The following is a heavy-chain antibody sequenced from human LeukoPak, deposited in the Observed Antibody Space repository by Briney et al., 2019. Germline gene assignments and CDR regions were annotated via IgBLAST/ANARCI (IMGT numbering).Heavy chain of an antibody. Sequence: SETLSLTCTVSGGSISSSSYYWGWIRQPPGKGLEWIGSIYYSGSTYYNPSLKSRVTISVDTSKNQFSLKLSSVTAADTAVYYCARLDILTGCADYWGQGTLDTVSS. CDR2: IYYSGST. J-gene: IGHJ4*02. D-gene: IGHD3-9*01. CDR3: ARLDILTGCADY. CDR1: GGSISSSSYY. V-gene: IGHV4-39*01.